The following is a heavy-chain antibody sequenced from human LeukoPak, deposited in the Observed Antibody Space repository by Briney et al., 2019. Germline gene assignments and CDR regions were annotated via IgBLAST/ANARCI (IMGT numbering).Heavy chain of an antibody. V-gene: IGHV4-34*01. CDR3: ARGYSSGWPN. CDR2: INHSGST. D-gene: IGHD6-19*01. CDR1: GGSFSGYY. J-gene: IGHJ4*02. Sequence: RSETLSLTCAVYGGSFSGYYWSWIRQPPGKGREWIGEINHSGSTNYNPSLKSRVTISVDTSKNQFSLKPNSVTAADTAVYYCARGYSSGWPNWGQGTLVTVSS.